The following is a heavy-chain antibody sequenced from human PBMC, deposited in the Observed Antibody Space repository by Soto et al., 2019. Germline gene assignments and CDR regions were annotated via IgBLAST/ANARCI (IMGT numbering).Heavy chain of an antibody. CDR3: ARRAGTAIGWYYYYGMDV. CDR1: GYIFSKYW. Sequence: PGESLKISCKGSGYIFSKYWIVWVRQMPGKGLEWMGSIYPDDSDTRYSPSFQDQVTISADKSISTAYLQWSSLDASDTSIFYCARRAGTAIGWYYYYGMDVWGQGTTGTVS. V-gene: IGHV5-51*01. D-gene: IGHD2-21*02. J-gene: IGHJ6*02. CDR2: IYPDDSDT.